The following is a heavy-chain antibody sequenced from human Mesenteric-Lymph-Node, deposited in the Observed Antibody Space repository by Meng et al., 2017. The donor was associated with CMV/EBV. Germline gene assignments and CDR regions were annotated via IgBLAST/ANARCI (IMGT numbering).Heavy chain of an antibody. CDR3: ARDLTFSGPFDS. V-gene: IGHV3-48*04. CDR2: ISSGSSTT. CDR1: GISFSSYS. Sequence: GGSLRLSCAASGISFSSYSMKWVRQAPGKGLECVSYISSGSSTTYYADSVKGRFTISRDNAKNSLYLQMSSLGAEDTAVYYCARDLTFSGPFDSWGQGTLVTVSS. J-gene: IGHJ4*02. D-gene: IGHD6-19*01.